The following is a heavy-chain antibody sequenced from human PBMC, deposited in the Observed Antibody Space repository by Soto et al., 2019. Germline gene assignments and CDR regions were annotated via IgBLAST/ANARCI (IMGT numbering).Heavy chain of an antibody. J-gene: IGHJ4*02. CDR3: ARAFTYNWNDGEYDY. CDR2: TYYRSKWYN. D-gene: IGHD1-20*01. Sequence: SETLSLTCAISGDSVSSNSAAWNWIRQSPSRGLEWLGRTYYRSKWYNDYAVSVKSRITINPDTSKNQFSLQLNSVTPEDTAVYYCARAFTYNWNDGEYDYWGQGTLVTVSS. CDR1: GDSVSSNSAA. V-gene: IGHV6-1*01.